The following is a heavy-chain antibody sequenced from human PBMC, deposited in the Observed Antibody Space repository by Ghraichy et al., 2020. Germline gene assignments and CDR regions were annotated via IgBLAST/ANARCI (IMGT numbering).Heavy chain of an antibody. J-gene: IGHJ3*02. V-gene: IGHV4-59*08. Sequence: SETLSLTCTVSGGSISSYYWSWIRQPPGKGLEWIGYIYYSGSTNYNPSLKSRVTISVDTSKNQFSLKLSSVTAADTAVYYCARHNYGVVAANAFDIWGQGTMVTVSS. CDR2: IYYSGST. CDR1: GGSISSYY. CDR3: ARHNYGVVAANAFDI. D-gene: IGHD2-15*01.